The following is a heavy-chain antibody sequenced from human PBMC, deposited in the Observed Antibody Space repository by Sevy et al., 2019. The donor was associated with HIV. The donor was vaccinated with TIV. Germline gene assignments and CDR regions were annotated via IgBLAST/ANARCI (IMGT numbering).Heavy chain of an antibody. D-gene: IGHD1-1*01. V-gene: IGHV3-49*04. CDR2: LKSKADGGTE. CDR3: TRWKGLQSIFDY. J-gene: IGHJ4*02. Sequence: GGSLRLSCTTSGFTFGDYAMNWVRQAPGKGLEWVAFLKSKADGGTEDHAAPVKGRFTISRDDSKSIAYLQMNDLTTEDTGVYYCTRWKGLQSIFDYWGQGALVTVSS. CDR1: GFTFGDYA.